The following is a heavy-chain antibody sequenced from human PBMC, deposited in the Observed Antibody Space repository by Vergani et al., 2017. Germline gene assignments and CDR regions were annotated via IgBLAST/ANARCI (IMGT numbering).Heavy chain of an antibody. V-gene: IGHV3-13*04. J-gene: IGHJ4*02. CDR3: ARDEVGATTFDY. Sequence: EVQLVESGGGLVQPGGSLRLSCAASGFTFSDYDMHWVRQVTGEALEWVSGIGAAGDTYYSDSAKGRFTISREKATNSLYLQMNSLRAEDTAVYYCARDEVGATTFDYWGQGTLVTVSS. D-gene: IGHD1-26*01. CDR2: IGAAGDT. CDR1: GFTFSDYD.